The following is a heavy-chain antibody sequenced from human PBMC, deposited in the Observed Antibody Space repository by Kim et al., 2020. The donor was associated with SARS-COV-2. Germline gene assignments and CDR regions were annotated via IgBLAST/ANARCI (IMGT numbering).Heavy chain of an antibody. CDR3: ARGMYYYYMDV. V-gene: IGHV4-34*01. Sequence: NYNPSHKSRVTRSVDTSKNQFSLQLSTVTAADTAVYYCARGMYYYYMDVWGKGTTVTVSS. J-gene: IGHJ6*03.